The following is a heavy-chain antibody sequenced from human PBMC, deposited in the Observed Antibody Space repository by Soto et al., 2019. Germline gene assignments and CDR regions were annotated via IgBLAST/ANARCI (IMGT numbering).Heavy chain of an antibody. D-gene: IGHD3-10*01. J-gene: IGHJ6*03. CDR3: AKGVGSGTYVYMDV. CDR1: GFTFSSYA. Sequence: EVQLLESGGGLVQPGGSLRLSCAASGFTFSSYALTWVRQAPGKGLEWVSAISGSGGSTYYADSVKGRFTISRDNSKNTLYLQMNSLRAEDTAVYYCAKGVGSGTYVYMDVWGKGTTDTVSS. V-gene: IGHV3-23*01. CDR2: ISGSGGST.